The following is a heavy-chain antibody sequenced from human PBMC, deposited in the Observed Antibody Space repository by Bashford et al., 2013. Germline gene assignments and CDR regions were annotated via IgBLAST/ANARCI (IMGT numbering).Heavy chain of an antibody. D-gene: IGHD6-19*01. CDR2: ISNSGDST. J-gene: IGHJ4*02. V-gene: IGHV3-23*01. Sequence: VRQAPERGLEWVSAISNSGDSTYYADSVKGRFTISRDNSRDALYLQMNSLRAEDTALYYCAILKGGSGWKLGVVAYWGQGAPVTVSS. CDR3: AILKGGSGWKLGVVAY.